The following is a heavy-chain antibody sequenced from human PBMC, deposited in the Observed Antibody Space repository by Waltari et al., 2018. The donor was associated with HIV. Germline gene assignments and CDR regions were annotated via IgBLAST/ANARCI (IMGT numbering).Heavy chain of an antibody. CDR1: GGPITSGSYY. CDR3: ARGLDILTGYYHWFSDL. J-gene: IGHJ2*01. CDR2: VYISGSA. V-gene: IGHV4-61*02. D-gene: IGHD3-9*01. Sequence: QVQLQASGPGLVKPSHTMSLTCPVSGGPITSGSYYWLGIRQPAGKGLEWSGRVYISGSANYNPSLRSRVTMSLDTSKNQFSLKLSSVTAADTAVYYCARGLDILTGYYHWFSDLWGRGTLVTVSS.